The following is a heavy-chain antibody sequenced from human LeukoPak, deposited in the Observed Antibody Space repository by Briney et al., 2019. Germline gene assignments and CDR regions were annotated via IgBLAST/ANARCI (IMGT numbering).Heavy chain of an antibody. CDR3: ARDHHYSFDY. D-gene: IGHD2-21*01. J-gene: IGHJ4*02. Sequence: GGSLRLSCAASGFISSTYSMNWVRQAPGKGLEWISYISTSSSTISYADSVKGRFTISSDIVKNSLYLQMNSLRAEDTAVYYCARDHHYSFDYWGQGTLVTVSS. CDR1: GFISSTYS. CDR2: ISTSSSTI. V-gene: IGHV3-48*01.